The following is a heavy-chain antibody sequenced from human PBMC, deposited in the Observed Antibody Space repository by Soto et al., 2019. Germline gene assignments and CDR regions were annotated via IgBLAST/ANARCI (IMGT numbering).Heavy chain of an antibody. V-gene: IGHV3-48*01. J-gene: IGHJ6*03. Sequence: GGSLRLSCAASGFTFSSYSMNWVRQAPGKGLEWVSYISSSSSTIYYADSVKGRFTISRDNAKNSLYLQMNSLRAEDTAVYYCARSPREGIVVVPAAPFHYYYYMGVWGKGTTVTVSS. CDR3: ARSPREGIVVVPAAPFHYYYYMGV. CDR2: ISSSSSTI. CDR1: GFTFSSYS. D-gene: IGHD2-2*01.